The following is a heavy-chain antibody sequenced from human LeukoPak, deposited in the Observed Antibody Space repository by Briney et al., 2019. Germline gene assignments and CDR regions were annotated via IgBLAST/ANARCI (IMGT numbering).Heavy chain of an antibody. CDR1: GYTFTSYG. J-gene: IGHJ4*02. CDR3: ARVSYYDSSGYYYLDY. CDR2: IRAYNGNT. Sequence: ASVKVSCKASGYTFTSYGISWVRQAPGQGLEWMGWIRAYNGNTNYAQKLQGRVTMTTDTSTSTAYMELRSLRSDDTAVYYCARVSYYDSSGYYYLDYWGQGTLATVSS. V-gene: IGHV1-18*01. D-gene: IGHD3-22*01.